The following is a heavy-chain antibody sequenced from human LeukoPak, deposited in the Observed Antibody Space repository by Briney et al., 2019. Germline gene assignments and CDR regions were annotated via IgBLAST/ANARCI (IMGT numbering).Heavy chain of an antibody. D-gene: IGHD2-15*01. J-gene: IGHJ3*02. CDR1: GFTFSSYS. V-gene: IGHV3-30*18. CDR3: AKVGTLGYCSGGSCYSAGDDAFDI. Sequence: GGSLRLSCAASGFTFSSYSMNWVRQAPGKGLEWVAVISYDGSNKYYADSVKGRFTISRDNSKNTLYLQMNSLRAEDTAVYYCAKVGTLGYCSGGSCYSAGDDAFDIWGQGTMVTVSS. CDR2: ISYDGSNK.